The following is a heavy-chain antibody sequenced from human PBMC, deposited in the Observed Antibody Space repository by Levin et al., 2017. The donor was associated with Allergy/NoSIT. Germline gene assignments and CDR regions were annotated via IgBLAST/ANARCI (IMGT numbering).Heavy chain of an antibody. CDR2: ISNDGSSE. J-gene: IGHJ4*02. Sequence: GGSLRLSCAASEFTFSYFTMHWVRQAPGKGLEWVAVISNDGSSESYADSVKGRFTISRDNSKNTLYLQMSSLKTDDTAVYYCAKTRSILGDFGSLDYWGQGTLVTVSS. D-gene: IGHD4-17*01. V-gene: IGHV3-30*15. CDR3: AKTRSILGDFGSLDY. CDR1: EFTFSYFT.